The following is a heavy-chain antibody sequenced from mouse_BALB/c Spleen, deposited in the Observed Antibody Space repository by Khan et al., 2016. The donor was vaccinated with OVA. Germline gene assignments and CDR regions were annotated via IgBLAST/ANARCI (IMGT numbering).Heavy chain of an antibody. D-gene: IGHD1-1*01. CDR3: AITTVVRYYAMDY. Sequence: VQLQQSGAELVKPGASVKLSCTASGFNIKDTYMHWVKQRPEQGLEWIGRIDPANGNTKYDPKFQGKATITADTSSTTAYLQLSSLTSEDTAVYYCAITTVVRYYAMDYWGQGTSVTVSS. V-gene: IGHV14-3*02. J-gene: IGHJ4*01. CDR1: GFNIKDTY. CDR2: IDPANGNT.